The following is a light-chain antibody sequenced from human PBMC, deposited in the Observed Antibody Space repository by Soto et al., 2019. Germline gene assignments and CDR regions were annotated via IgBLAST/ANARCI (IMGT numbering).Light chain of an antibody. Sequence: ESVLTQSPGTLSLSPGERATLSCRASQSVSSTYLAWYQQQPGQAPRLLIYGSSNRATGIPDRFSGSGSGTDFTLTISRLEPEDFAVYYCQQYGSSSWTFGQGTKVDI. CDR3: QQYGSSSWT. J-gene: IGKJ1*01. CDR2: GSS. V-gene: IGKV3-20*01. CDR1: QSVSSTY.